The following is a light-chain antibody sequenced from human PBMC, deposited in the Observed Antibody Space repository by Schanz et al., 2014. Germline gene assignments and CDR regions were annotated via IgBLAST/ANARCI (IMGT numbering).Light chain of an antibody. V-gene: IGKV3-11*01. J-gene: IGKJ5*01. CDR3: QQRSNWPPIT. Sequence: EIVMTQSPATLSVSPGERATLSCRASQSVSSNLAWYQQKPGQAPRLLIYDASNRATGTPARFSGSGSGTDFTLTISSLQPDDFAVYYCQQRSNWPPITFGQGTRLEIK. CDR2: DAS. CDR1: QSVSSN.